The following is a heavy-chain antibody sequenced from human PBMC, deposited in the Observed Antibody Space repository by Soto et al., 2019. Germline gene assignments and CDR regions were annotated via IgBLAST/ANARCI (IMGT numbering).Heavy chain of an antibody. CDR3: ATDQAGAGTISRYFQD. CDR2: ISGGGGTT. V-gene: IGHV3-23*01. CDR1: GFTFSTYA. D-gene: IGHD6-13*01. Sequence: EVQLLESGGGLVQPEGSLRLSCAASGFTFSTYAMSWVRQAPGKGLEWVSGISGGGGTTYYADSVKGRFTISRDNSKNTVYLQVNSLRAEDTAVYYCATDQAGAGTISRYFQDWGQGTLVTVSS. J-gene: IGHJ1*01.